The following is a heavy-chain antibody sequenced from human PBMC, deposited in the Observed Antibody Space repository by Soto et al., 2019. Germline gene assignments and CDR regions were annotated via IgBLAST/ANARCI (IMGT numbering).Heavy chain of an antibody. CDR3: ARDRYSSSTLFDY. V-gene: IGHV3-30-3*01. CDR1: GFTLTNYA. J-gene: IGHJ4*02. CDR2: ISDDGDNK. D-gene: IGHD6-6*01. Sequence: QVQLVESGGGVVQPGRSLRLSCAASGFTLTNYAMHWVRQAPGKGLEWLAVISDDGDNKHYAYSVKGRFTISRDNSNKTLYLQMNSLRPEDTAVYYCARDRYSSSTLFDYWGQGTLVTVSS.